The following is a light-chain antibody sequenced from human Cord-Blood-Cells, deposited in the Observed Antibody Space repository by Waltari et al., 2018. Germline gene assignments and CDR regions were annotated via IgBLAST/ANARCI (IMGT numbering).Light chain of an antibody. Sequence: QSALTQPASVSGSPGQSITISCTGTSSDVGGYNYVSWYQQHPGKAPKLMIYDVSNRPSWVSDRFSASKSGNTASLTISGLQAADKADYYCSSYTSSSTLVFGRGTKLTVL. CDR3: SSYTSSSTLV. V-gene: IGLV2-14*01. J-gene: IGLJ3*02. CDR1: SSDVGGYNY. CDR2: DVS.